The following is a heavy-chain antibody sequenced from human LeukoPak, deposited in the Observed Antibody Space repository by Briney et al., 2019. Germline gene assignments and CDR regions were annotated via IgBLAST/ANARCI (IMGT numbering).Heavy chain of an antibody. CDR2: ISGSGGST. CDR1: GLTFSHYG. Sequence: GRSPRLSCAASGLTFSHYGMSWVRQAPGKGLEWVSAISGSGGSTYYADSAKGRFTISRDNSKNTLYLQMNSLRAEDTAVYYCAKDNLMGYDSSGYTIGVDYWGQGTLVTVSS. D-gene: IGHD3-22*01. J-gene: IGHJ4*02. CDR3: AKDNLMGYDSSGYTIGVDY. V-gene: IGHV3-23*01.